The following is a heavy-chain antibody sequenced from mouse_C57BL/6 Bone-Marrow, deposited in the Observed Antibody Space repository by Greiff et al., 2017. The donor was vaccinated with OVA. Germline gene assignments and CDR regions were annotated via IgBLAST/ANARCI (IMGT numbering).Heavy chain of an antibody. CDR2: ISNGGGST. CDR1: GFTFSDYY. J-gene: IGHJ4*01. CDR3: ARSFITTVEGYAMDY. V-gene: IGHV5-12*01. Sequence: EVHLVESGGGLVQPGGSLKLSCAASGFTFSDYYMYWVRQTPEKRLEWVAYISNGGGSTYYPETVKGRFTISRDNAKNTLYLQMSRLQSEDTAMYYCARSFITTVEGYAMDYWGQGTSVTVSS. D-gene: IGHD1-1*01.